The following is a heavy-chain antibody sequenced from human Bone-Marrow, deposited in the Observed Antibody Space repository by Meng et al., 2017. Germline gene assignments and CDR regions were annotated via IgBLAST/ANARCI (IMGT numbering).Heavy chain of an antibody. Sequence: QWRVVRSGAEVKKPGASVKVSCKASGYTFPDYWLHWVRRAPGQGLEWMGRINPKSGDTHYAQRFQGRVTMTGDTSISTAYMELSGLRSDDTAMYYCARDEDISAAGKLFGDYWGQGTLVTVSS. CDR3: ARDEDISAAGKLFGDY. J-gene: IGHJ4*02. D-gene: IGHD6-13*01. V-gene: IGHV1-2*06. CDR1: GYTFPDYW. CDR2: INPKSGDT.